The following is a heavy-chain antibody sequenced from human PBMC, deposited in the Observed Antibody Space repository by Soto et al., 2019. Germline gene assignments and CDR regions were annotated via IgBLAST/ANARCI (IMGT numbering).Heavy chain of an antibody. D-gene: IGHD6-13*01. V-gene: IGHV3-33*01. J-gene: IGHJ6*02. CDR2: IWYDGSNK. CDR1: GVTFRSYG. Sequence: PGGFLRHSYAASGVTFRSYGVHWVRQAPGKGLEWVAVIWYDGSNKYYADSVKGRFTISRDNSKNTLYLQMNSLRAEDTAVYYCARVRSSRILNYYGMDVWGQGTTVTVSS. CDR3: ARVRSSRILNYYGMDV.